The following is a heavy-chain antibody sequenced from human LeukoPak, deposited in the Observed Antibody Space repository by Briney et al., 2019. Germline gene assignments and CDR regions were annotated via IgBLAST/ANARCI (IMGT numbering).Heavy chain of an antibody. J-gene: IGHJ3*02. D-gene: IGHD1-26*01. CDR1: GFTFSAYY. CDR3: ARIWDDAFDI. Sequence: PGGSLRLSCAASGFTFSAYYMSWIRQPAGKGLEWIGRIYTSGSTNYNPSLKSRVTMSVDTSKNQFSLKLSSVTAADTAVYYCARIWDDAFDIWGQGTMVTVSS. V-gene: IGHV4-4*07. CDR2: IYTSGST.